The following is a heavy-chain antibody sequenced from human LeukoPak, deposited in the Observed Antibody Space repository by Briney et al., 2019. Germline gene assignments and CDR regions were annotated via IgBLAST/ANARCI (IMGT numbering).Heavy chain of an antibody. CDR1: GFTFSSYG. J-gene: IGHJ6*03. Sequence: GGSLRLSCAASGFTFSSYGMHWVRQAPGKGLEWVAFIRYDGSNKYYADSVKGRFTISRDNSKNSLYLQMNSLRTEDTALYYCAKRGGYDYPLYYYYYMDVWGKGTTVTVSS. CDR2: IRYDGSNK. V-gene: IGHV3-30*02. D-gene: IGHD5-12*01. CDR3: AKRGGYDYPLYYYYYMDV.